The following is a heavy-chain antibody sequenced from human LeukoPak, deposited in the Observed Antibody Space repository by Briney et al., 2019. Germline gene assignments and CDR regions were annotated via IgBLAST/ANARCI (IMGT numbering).Heavy chain of an antibody. CDR3: ARQWSAIAVAAFLGMDV. CDR1: GFTFSSYG. J-gene: IGHJ6*02. Sequence: PGGSLRLSCAASGFTFSSYGMHWVRQAPGKGLEWVAFIRYDGSNKYYADSVKGRFTISRDNSKNTLYLQMNSLRAEDTAVYYCARQWSAIAVAAFLGMDVWGQGTTVTVSS. V-gene: IGHV3-30*02. D-gene: IGHD6-19*01. CDR2: IRYDGSNK.